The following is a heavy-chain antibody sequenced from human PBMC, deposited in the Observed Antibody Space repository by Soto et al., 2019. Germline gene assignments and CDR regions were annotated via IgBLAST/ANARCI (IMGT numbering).Heavy chain of an antibody. Sequence: PGGFLRLSCAASGFTVSNNYMSWIRQAPGKGLEWVSYISSSGSTIYYADSVKGRFTISRDNAKNSLYLQMNSLRAEDTAVYYCARDXAQGTDYYYYYYMDVWGKGTTVTVSS. CDR2: ISSSGSTI. V-gene: IGHV3-11*01. CDR3: ARDXAQGTDYYYYYYMDV. CDR1: GFTVSNNY. D-gene: IGHD1-1*01. J-gene: IGHJ6*03.